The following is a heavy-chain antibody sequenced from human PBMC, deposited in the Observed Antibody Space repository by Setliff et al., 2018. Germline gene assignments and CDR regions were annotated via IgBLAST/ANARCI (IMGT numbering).Heavy chain of an antibody. J-gene: IGHJ6*03. Sequence: SETLSLTCEVSGGSFSDYYWSWIRQSPGKGLEWLGDFNRTRKIDYSPSLKSRVTISVDTSKNQFSLKLSAVTAADTAVYFCAREDGPNYYYYYMDIWGKGTTVTVSS. D-gene: IGHD2-15*01. CDR2: FNRTRKI. V-gene: IGHV4-34*01. CDR1: GGSFSDYY. CDR3: AREDGPNYYYYYMDI.